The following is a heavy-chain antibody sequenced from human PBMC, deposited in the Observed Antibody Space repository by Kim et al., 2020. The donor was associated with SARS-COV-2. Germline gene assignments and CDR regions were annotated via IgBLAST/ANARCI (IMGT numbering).Heavy chain of an antibody. V-gene: IGHV3-23*01. Sequence: GGSLRLSCAASGFTFSSYAMSWVRQAPGKGLEWVSAISGSGGSTYYADSVKGRFTISRDNSKNTLYLQMNSLRAEDTAVYYCAKGGLPLLWFGEIFDYWGQGTLVTVSS. D-gene: IGHD3-10*01. CDR1: GFTFSSYA. CDR2: ISGSGGST. CDR3: AKGGLPLLWFGEIFDY. J-gene: IGHJ4*02.